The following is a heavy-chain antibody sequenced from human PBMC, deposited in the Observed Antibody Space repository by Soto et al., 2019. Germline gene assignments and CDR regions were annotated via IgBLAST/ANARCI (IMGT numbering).Heavy chain of an antibody. CDR2: IYSGGST. CDR1: GFTVSSNY. Sequence: PGGSLRLSCAASGFTVSSNYMSWVRQAPGKGLEWVSVIYSGGSTYYADSVKGRFTISRDNSKNTLYLQMNSLRAEDTAVYYCASHLSGIAAAGQREPKHGHNWFDPWGQGTQVTVSS. V-gene: IGHV3-53*01. J-gene: IGHJ5*02. D-gene: IGHD6-13*01. CDR3: ASHLSGIAAAGQREPKHGHNWFDP.